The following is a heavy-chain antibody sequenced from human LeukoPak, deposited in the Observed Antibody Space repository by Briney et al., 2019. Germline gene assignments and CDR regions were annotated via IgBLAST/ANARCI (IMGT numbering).Heavy chain of an antibody. Sequence: PSETLSLTCTVSGGSISSYYWSWIRQPPGKGLEWIGYIYSSGSTNYSPSLKSRVTISVDTSKNQFSLKLSSVTAADTAVYYCARVKGWNSSGWYGFDYWGQGTLVTVSP. D-gene: IGHD6-19*01. CDR1: GGSISSYY. CDR2: IYSSGST. CDR3: ARVKGWNSSGWYGFDY. V-gene: IGHV4-59*01. J-gene: IGHJ4*02.